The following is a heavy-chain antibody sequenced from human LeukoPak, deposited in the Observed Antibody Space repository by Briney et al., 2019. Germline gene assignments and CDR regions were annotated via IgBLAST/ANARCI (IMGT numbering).Heavy chain of an antibody. V-gene: IGHV3-74*01. CDR2: INGYGSST. J-gene: IGHJ4*02. CDR1: GFTFSTYS. D-gene: IGHD2-15*01. Sequence: GGSLRLSCAASGFTFSTYSMHWVRQAPGKGLVWVSLINGYGSSTIYADSVKGRFTISRDNAKNTLYLQMNSLRAEDTAIYYCARFCSGPTCYSGIDFWGQGTLVSVSP. CDR3: ARFCSGPTCYSGIDF.